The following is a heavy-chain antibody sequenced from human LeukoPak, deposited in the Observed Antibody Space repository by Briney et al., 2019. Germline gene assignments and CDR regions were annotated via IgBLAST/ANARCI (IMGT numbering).Heavy chain of an antibody. D-gene: IGHD1-20*01. CDR3: AREAGYNWKPGPDDAFDI. V-gene: IGHV1-18*01. CDR1: GYTCTSYG. J-gene: IGHJ3*02. CDR2: ISAYNGNT. Sequence: GASVKVSCKASGYTCTSYGISWVRQAPGQGLEWMGWISAYNGNTNYAQKLQGRVTMTTDTSTSTAHMELRSLRSDDTAVYYCAREAGYNWKPGPDDAFDIWGQGTMVTVSS.